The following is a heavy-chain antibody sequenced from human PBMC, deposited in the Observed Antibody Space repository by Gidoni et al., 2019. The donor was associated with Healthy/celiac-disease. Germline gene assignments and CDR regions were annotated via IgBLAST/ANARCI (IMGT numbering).Heavy chain of an antibody. CDR2: ISGSGGST. Sequence: EVQLVESGGGLVQPGGSLRLSCAASGFTFSRYAMSWVRQAPGKGLEWVSAISGSGGSTYYADSVKGRFTISRDNSKNTLYLQMNSLRAEDTAVYYCAKEVQYYDILTGYYTGVDYWGQGTLVTVSS. D-gene: IGHD3-9*01. CDR3: AKEVQYYDILTGYYTGVDY. J-gene: IGHJ4*02. CDR1: GFTFSRYA. V-gene: IGHV3-23*04.